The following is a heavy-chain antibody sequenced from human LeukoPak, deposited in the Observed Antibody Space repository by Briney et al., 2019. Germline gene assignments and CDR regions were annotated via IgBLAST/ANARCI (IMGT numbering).Heavy chain of an antibody. D-gene: IGHD3-10*01. CDR3: ARDNGGFGELPSWFDP. CDR2: IYHSGST. CDR1: GYSISSGYY. V-gene: IGHV4-38-2*02. Sequence: SGTLSLTCAVSGYSISSGYYWGWIRQPPGKGLEWIGSIYHSGSTYYNPSLKSRVTISVDTSKNQFSLKLSSVTAADTAVYYCARDNGGFGELPSWFDPWGQGTLVTVSS. J-gene: IGHJ5*02.